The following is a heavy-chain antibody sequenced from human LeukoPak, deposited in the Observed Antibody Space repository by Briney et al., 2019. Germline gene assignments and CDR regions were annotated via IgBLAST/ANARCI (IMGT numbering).Heavy chain of an antibody. CDR3: AREPPSNYDSSGYYYAHFDY. Sequence: GGSLRLSCAASGFTFSSNWMHWVRQAPGKGLVWVSRINEDGSTTNYADSVKGRSTIFRDNAKNTLYLQMNSLRAEDTAVYYCAREPPSNYDSSGYYYAHFDYWGQGTLVTVSS. J-gene: IGHJ4*02. CDR1: GFTFSSNW. D-gene: IGHD3-22*01. CDR2: INEDGSTT. V-gene: IGHV3-74*01.